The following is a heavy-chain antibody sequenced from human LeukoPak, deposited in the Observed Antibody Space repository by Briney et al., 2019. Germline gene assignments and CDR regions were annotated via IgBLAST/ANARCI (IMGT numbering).Heavy chain of an antibody. D-gene: IGHD5-18*01. V-gene: IGHV3-48*01. CDR3: AGDLRKLWLHWYYFDY. Sequence: GGSLRLSCAASGFTFSSYAMSWVRQAPGKGLEWVSYISSSSSTIYYADSVKGRFTISRDNAKNSLYLQMNSLRAEDTAVYYCAGDLRKLWLHWYYFDYWGQGTLVTVSS. J-gene: IGHJ4*02. CDR2: ISSSSSTI. CDR1: GFTFSSYA.